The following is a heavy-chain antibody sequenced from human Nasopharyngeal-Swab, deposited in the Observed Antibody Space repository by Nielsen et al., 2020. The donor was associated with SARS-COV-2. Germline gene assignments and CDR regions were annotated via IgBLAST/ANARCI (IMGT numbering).Heavy chain of an antibody. J-gene: IGHJ4*02. Sequence: SETLSLTCTVSGDSIAYSTFYWGWLRQPPGKGLECIGHNYYNGNTYQNPSLKSRLTISVDKSKNQFPLQLSSVTAADTAVYYCVRSTRWYYFDYWAQGTQVTVSS. CDR1: GDSIAYSTFY. D-gene: IGHD6-13*01. V-gene: IGHV4-39*01. CDR2: NYYNGNT. CDR3: VRSTRWYYFDY.